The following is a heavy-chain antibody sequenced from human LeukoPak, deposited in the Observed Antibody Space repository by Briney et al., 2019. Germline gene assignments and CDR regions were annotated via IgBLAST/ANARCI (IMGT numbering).Heavy chain of an antibody. J-gene: IGHJ5*02. Sequence: TGGSLRLSCAASGFTFSDYTMNWVRQAPGKGLEWVSSISSSSSYIYYADSVKGRFTISRDNAKNSLYLQMNSLRAEDTAVYYCARGLTFKHWFDPWGQGTLVTVSS. CDR3: ARGLTFKHWFDP. CDR1: GFTFSDYT. CDR2: ISSSSSYI. D-gene: IGHD2/OR15-2a*01. V-gene: IGHV3-21*01.